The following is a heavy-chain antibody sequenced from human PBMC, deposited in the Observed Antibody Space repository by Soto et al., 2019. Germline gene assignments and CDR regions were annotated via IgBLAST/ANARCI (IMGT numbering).Heavy chain of an antibody. Sequence: EVQLVESGGGLVKPGGSLRLSCAASGFTFSDAWMMWVRQAPGKGLEWVCRIKSRTDGGTKDYAPAVEGRFTIPRDDSSDTLYLQMNSLTTEDSALYYCLRVRLSGDDNDYWGQGALVTVYS. CDR1: GFTFSDAW. CDR3: LRVRLSGDDNDY. J-gene: IGHJ4*02. CDR2: IKSRTDGGTK. V-gene: IGHV3-15*07. D-gene: IGHD3-9*01.